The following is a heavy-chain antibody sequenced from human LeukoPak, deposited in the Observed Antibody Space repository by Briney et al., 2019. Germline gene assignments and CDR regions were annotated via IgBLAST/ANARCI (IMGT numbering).Heavy chain of an antibody. CDR1: GYTFTSYD. CDR2: MNPNSGNT. D-gene: IGHD1-1*01. J-gene: IGHJ4*02. CDR3: ARVAPPTTIDY. Sequence: ASVKVSCKASGYTFTSYDINWVRQATGQGLEWMGWMNPNSGNTGYAQKFQGRVTMTRNTSISTAYTELSSLRSEDTAVYYCARVAPPTTIDYWGQGTLVTVSS. V-gene: IGHV1-8*01.